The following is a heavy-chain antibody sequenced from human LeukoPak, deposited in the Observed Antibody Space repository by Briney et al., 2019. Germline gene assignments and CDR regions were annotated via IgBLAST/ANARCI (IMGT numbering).Heavy chain of an antibody. CDR2: INPNSGGT. CDR1: GYTFTGYY. CDR3: ARAQTTTVTVPFYYYYGMDV. J-gene: IGHJ6*02. V-gene: IGHV1-2*04. Sequence: ASVKVSCKASGYTFTGYYMHWVRQAPGQGLEWMGWINPNSGGTNYAQKFQGWVTMTRDTSISTAYMELSRLRSDDTAVYYCARAQTTTVTVPFYYYYGMDVWGQGTTVTVSS. D-gene: IGHD4-17*01.